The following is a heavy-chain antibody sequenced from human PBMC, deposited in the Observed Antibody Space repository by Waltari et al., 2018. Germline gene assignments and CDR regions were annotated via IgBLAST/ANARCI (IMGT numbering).Heavy chain of an antibody. Sequence: EVQPVQSGAEVRKAGESLKISCKGAGYSLTRYWIGWVRQMPGKGLARVGVIYPGEFGTIYRPAFQGQVTISADKSISTAYLQWSSLKASDTAMYYCARHGDEGVVVPAAIKDHYYYGMDVWGQGTTVTVSS. CDR2: IYPGEFGT. J-gene: IGHJ6*02. CDR1: GYSLTRYW. V-gene: IGHV5-51*01. D-gene: IGHD2-2*02. CDR3: ARHGDEGVVVPAAIKDHYYYGMDV.